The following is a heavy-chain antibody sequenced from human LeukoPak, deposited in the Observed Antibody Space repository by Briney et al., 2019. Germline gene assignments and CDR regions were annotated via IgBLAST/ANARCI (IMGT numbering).Heavy chain of an antibody. CDR3: ARDLVRGGPYYYYGMDV. V-gene: IGHV3-21*01. J-gene: IGHJ6*02. CDR2: ISSSSYI. CDR1: GFTFSSYS. D-gene: IGHD3-10*01. Sequence: PGGSLRLSCAASGFTFSSYSMNWVRQAPGKGLEWVSSISSSSYIYYADSVKGRFTISRDNAKNSLYLQMNSLRAEDTAVYYCARDLVRGGPYYYYGMDVWGQGTTVTVSS.